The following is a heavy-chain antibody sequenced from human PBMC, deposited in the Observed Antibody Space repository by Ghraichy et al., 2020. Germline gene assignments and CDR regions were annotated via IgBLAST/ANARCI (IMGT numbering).Heavy chain of an antibody. V-gene: IGHV4-4*07. CDR1: GGSITSYY. J-gene: IGHJ4*02. Sequence: SETLSLTCTVSGGSITSYYWSWIRQPAGKGLEWIGRIYTSGSTNYNPSLKSRVTMSVDTSKNQFSLKLSSVTAADTAVYYCERESVAGYNNLFDYWGQGTLVTVSS. CDR3: ERESVAGYNNLFDY. CDR2: IYTSGST. D-gene: IGHD6-19*01.